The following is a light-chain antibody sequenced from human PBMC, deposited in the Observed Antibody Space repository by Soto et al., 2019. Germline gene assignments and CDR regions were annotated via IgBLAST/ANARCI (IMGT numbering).Light chain of an antibody. CDR3: SSYTSSSTLPWV. CDR2: EVS. V-gene: IGLV2-14*01. Sequence: QSALTQPASVSGSPGQSITISGTGTSSDVGGYNYVSWYQQHPGKAPKLMIYEVSNRPSGVSNRFSGSKSGNTASLTISGLQAEDEADYYCSSYTSSSTLPWVFGGGTKLTVL. CDR1: SSDVGGYNY. J-gene: IGLJ3*02.